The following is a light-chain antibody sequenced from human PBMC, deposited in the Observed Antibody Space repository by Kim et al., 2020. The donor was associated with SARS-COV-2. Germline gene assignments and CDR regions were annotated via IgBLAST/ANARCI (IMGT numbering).Light chain of an antibody. J-gene: IGLJ2*01. CDR1: RGSIDDNY. CDR3: QSYNRSNVV. Sequence: GKTVTISITRSRGSIDDNYVPWYQQRPGGVPTTVIYEDDQRPSGVSDRFSGSIDNSSNSASLTISGLKTEDEADYYCQSYNRSNVVFGGGTQLTVL. CDR2: EDD. V-gene: IGLV6-57*03.